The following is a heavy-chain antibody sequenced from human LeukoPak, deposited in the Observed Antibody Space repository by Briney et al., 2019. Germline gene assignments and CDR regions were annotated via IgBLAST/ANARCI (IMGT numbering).Heavy chain of an antibody. J-gene: IGHJ4*02. V-gene: IGHV4-59*08. D-gene: IGHD1-1*01. CDR3: ARLWNGNPDY. Sequence: SETLSLTCTVSGGSISSYYWSWIGQPPGKGLEWIGYIYYSGSTNYNPSLRSRVTVSVDTSKNQFSLKLSSVTAADTAVYYCARLWNGNPDYWGQGTLVTVSS. CDR2: IYYSGST. CDR1: GGSISSYY.